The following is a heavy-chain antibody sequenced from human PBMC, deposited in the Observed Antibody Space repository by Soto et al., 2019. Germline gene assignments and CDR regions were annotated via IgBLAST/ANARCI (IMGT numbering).Heavy chain of an antibody. V-gene: IGHV1-3*01. D-gene: IGHD5-12*01. Sequence: VQLVQSGAEVKNPGASVRISCTASGISYSTYVIHWVRQAPGQGLEWMGWINAGNGDTRYSQRFQGRVTLTRDTSATTTYMDLSSLRSEDTSIYYCARAISGYVTWGQGTLVTVSS. CDR3: ARAISGYVT. CDR1: GISYSTYV. CDR2: INAGNGDT. J-gene: IGHJ4*02.